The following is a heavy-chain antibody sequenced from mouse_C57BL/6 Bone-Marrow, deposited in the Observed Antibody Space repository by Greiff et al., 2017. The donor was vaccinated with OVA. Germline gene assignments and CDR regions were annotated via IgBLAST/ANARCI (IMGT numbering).Heavy chain of an antibody. J-gene: IGHJ1*03. D-gene: IGHD1-1*01. CDR2: ISYSGST. V-gene: IGHV3-8*01. CDR1: GYSITSDY. Sequence: EVKLMESGPGLAKPSQTLSLTCSVTGYSITSDYWNWIRKFPGNTLEYMGYISYSGSTYYNPSLKSRISITRDTSQNQYYLQLNSVTTEDTATYYCARYGSSPSYWYFDVWGTGTTVTVSS. CDR3: ARYGSSPSYWYFDV.